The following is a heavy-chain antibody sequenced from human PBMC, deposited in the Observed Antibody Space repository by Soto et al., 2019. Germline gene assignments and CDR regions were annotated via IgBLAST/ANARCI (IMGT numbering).Heavy chain of an antibody. D-gene: IGHD3-10*01. CDR1: GYTLTDLS. Sequence: ASVKVSCKVSGYTLTDLSMHWVRQAPGKGLEWMGCFDPEAGATIYAQKFQGRVTMTEDTSTDTAYMELSSLRPDDTAVYYCATDLRGSGKLYYYNGMDVWGQGTMVTVSS. J-gene: IGHJ6*02. V-gene: IGHV1-24*01. CDR2: FDPEAGAT. CDR3: ATDLRGSGKLYYYNGMDV.